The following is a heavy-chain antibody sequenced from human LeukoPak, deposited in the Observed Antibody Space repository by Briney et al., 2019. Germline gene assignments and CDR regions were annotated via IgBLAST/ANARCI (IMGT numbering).Heavy chain of an antibody. J-gene: IGHJ5*02. CDR3: ARGPLTVTRGFDP. CDR2: VYYSGST. D-gene: IGHD4-17*01. V-gene: IGHV4-59*12. CDR1: GDSISSYF. Sequence: KTSETLSLTCTVSGDSISSYFWSWIRQPPGKGLEWIGYVYYSGSTNYNPSLKSRVTISVDTSKNQFSLKLSSVTVADTAVYYCARGPLTVTRGFDPWGQGTLVTVSS.